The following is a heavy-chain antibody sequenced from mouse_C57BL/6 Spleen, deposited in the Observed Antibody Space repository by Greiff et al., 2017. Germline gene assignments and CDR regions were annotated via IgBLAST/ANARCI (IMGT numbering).Heavy chain of an antibody. CDR3: ANSNFDYYALDY. CDR1: GYTFTSYW. V-gene: IGHV1-69*01. D-gene: IGHD2-5*01. Sequence: QVQLQQPGAELVMPGASVKLSCKASGYTFTSYWMHWVKQRPGQGLEWIGEIDPSDSYTNYNQKFKGKSTLTVDKYSSTASMQLRSLTSEDSAVYYCANSNFDYYALDYWGQGTSVTVSS. J-gene: IGHJ4*01. CDR2: IDPSDSYT.